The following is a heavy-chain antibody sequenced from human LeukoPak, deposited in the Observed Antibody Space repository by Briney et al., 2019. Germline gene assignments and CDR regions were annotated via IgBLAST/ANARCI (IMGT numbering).Heavy chain of an antibody. Sequence: SETLSLTCTVSGGSISSYYWSWIRQPAGKGLEWIGRIHTSGRTNYNPSLQSRVTMSVDTSKNQFSLKLSSATAADTAVYYCARVGGSSSGFYYYYGMDVWGQGTTVTVSS. CDR3: ARVGGSSSGFYYYYGMDV. CDR1: GGSISSYY. J-gene: IGHJ6*02. D-gene: IGHD6-6*01. V-gene: IGHV4-4*07. CDR2: IHTSGRT.